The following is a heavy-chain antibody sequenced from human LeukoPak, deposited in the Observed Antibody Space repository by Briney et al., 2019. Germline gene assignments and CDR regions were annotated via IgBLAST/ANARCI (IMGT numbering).Heavy chain of an antibody. V-gene: IGHV3-30*02. J-gene: IGHJ3*02. CDR3: AKDRFWGFLEWPDAFDI. CDR1: GFTFSIYG. Sequence: PGGSLRLSCAASGFTFSIYGMHWVRQAPGKGLEWVAFIRYDGSNKYYADSVKGRFTISRDNSKNTLYLQMNSLRAEDTAVYYCAKDRFWGFLEWPDAFDIWGQGTMVTVSS. CDR2: IRYDGSNK. D-gene: IGHD3-3*01.